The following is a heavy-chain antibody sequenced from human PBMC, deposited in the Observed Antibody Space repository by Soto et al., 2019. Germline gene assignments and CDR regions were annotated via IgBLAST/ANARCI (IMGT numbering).Heavy chain of an antibody. Sequence: EVQLVESGGGLVQPGRSLRLSCTASGFTFGDYAMSWFRQAPGKGLEWVGFIRSKAYGGTTEYAASVKGRFTISRDDSKNIAYLQMISLKTEDTAVYYCTRGTFGGVIVHYYYYMDVWGKGTTVTVSS. J-gene: IGHJ6*03. D-gene: IGHD3-16*02. CDR3: TRGTFGGVIVHYYYYMDV. CDR1: GFTFGDYA. CDR2: IRSKAYGGTT. V-gene: IGHV3-49*03.